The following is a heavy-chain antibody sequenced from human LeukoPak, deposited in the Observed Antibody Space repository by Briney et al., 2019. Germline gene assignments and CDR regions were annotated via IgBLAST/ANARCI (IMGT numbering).Heavy chain of an antibody. J-gene: IGHJ4*02. CDR2: ISAYNGNT. CDR3: ARARAYYDFWSGYYTEDY. D-gene: IGHD3-3*01. V-gene: IGHV1-18*01. Sequence: ASVKVSCKASGYTFTSYGISWVRQAPGQGLEWMGWISAYNGNTNYAQKLQGRVTMTTDTSTSTAYMELRSLRSDDTAVYYCARARAYYDFWSGYYTEDYWGQGTLVTVSS. CDR1: GYTFTSYG.